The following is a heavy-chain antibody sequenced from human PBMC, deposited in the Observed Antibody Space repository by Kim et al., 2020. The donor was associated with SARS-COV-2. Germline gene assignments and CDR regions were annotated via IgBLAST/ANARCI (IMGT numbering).Heavy chain of an antibody. V-gene: IGHV4-39*07. CDR2: IYYSGST. CDR1: GGSISSSSYY. Sequence: SETLSLTCTVSGGSISSSSYYWGWIRQPPGKGLEWIGSIYYSGSTYYNPSLKSRVTISVDTSKNQFSLKLSSVTAADTAVYYCARELLWFGESNLYYYYGMDVWGQGTTVTVSS. D-gene: IGHD3-10*01. CDR3: ARELLWFGESNLYYYYGMDV. J-gene: IGHJ6*02.